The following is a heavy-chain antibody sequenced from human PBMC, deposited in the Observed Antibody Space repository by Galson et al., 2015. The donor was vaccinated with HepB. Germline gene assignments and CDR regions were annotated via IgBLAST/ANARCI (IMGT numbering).Heavy chain of an antibody. J-gene: IGHJ5*02. D-gene: IGHD3-10*01. CDR3: ARTPCYGSGSYNYAWFDP. CDR1: GYTFTNYA. CDR2: INTNTGNP. V-gene: IGHV7-4-1*02. Sequence: SVKVSCKASGYTFTNYAMNWVRQAPGQGLEWMGWINTNTGNPTYAQGFTGRFVFTLDTSVSTAYLQISSLKAEYTAVYFCARTPCYGSGSYNYAWFDPWGKGIPVTVSS.